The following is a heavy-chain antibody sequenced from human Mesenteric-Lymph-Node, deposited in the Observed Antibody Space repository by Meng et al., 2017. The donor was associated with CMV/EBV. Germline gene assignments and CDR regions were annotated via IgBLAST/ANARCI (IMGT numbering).Heavy chain of an antibody. D-gene: IGHD3-3*01. CDR2: INHSGST. Sequence: GSFGSYYWSWIHQPPGKGLEWIGEINHSGSTNYNPSLKSRVTISVDTSKNQFSLKLSSVTAADTAVYYCARAKVVLRFLEGRGWFDPWGQGTLVTVSS. J-gene: IGHJ5*02. CDR3: ARAKVVLRFLEGRGWFDP. CDR1: GSFGSYY. V-gene: IGHV4-34*01.